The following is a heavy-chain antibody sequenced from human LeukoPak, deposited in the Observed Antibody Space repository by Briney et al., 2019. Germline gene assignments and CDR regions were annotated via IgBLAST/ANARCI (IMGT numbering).Heavy chain of an antibody. Sequence: SETLSLTCTVSGGSISGNAWNWVRQPVGKGLQWIGRILTSGDTVYNPSLESRVTMSLDTSKNQFSLKLNSLTAADTAVYYCARRFNSGNDDVFDIWGQGTMVAVSS. J-gene: IGHJ3*02. D-gene: IGHD1-1*01. CDR1: GGSISGNA. CDR2: ILTSGDT. CDR3: ARRFNSGNDDVFDI. V-gene: IGHV4-4*07.